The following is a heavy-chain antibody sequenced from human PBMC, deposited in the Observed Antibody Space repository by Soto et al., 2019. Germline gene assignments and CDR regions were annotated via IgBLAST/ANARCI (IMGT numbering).Heavy chain of an antibody. CDR3: VREFIAVAVTRRGRYMDY. J-gene: IGHJ4*02. V-gene: IGHV1-46*01. CDR1: GYTFTSYY. CDR2: INPSGGST. Sequence: ASVKVSCKASGYTFTSYYMHWVRQAPGQGLEWMGIINPSGGSTSYAQKFQGRVTMTRDTSTSTVYMELSSLRSEDTAVYYCVREFIAVAVTRRGRYMDYWGQGTLVTVSS. D-gene: IGHD6-19*01.